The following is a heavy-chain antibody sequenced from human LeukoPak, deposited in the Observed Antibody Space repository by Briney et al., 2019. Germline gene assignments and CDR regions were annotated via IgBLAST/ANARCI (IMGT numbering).Heavy chain of an antibody. CDR2: ISGSAGST. CDR1: GFTFSSYA. J-gene: IGHJ6*03. V-gene: IGHV3-23*01. CDR3: AKDGYSYGHYYYYMDV. D-gene: IGHD5-18*01. Sequence: GGSLRLSCAASGFTFSSYAMSWVRQAPGKGLEWVSAISGSAGSTYYADSVKGRFTISRDNSKNTLYLQMNSLRAEDTAVYYCAKDGYSYGHYYYYMDVWGKGTTVTVSS.